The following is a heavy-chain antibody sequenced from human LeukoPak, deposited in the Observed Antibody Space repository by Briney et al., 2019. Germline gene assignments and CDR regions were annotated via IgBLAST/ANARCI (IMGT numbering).Heavy chain of an antibody. CDR3: ARGITMVPYWFDP. V-gene: IGHV4-59*01. CDR1: GGSISSYY. D-gene: IGHD3-10*01. J-gene: IGHJ5*02. Sequence: KASDTLSLTCTVSGGSISSYYWSWIQQPPGKGLEWIGYIYYSGSTNYNPSLKSRVTISVDTSKNQFSLKLSSVTAADTAVYYCARGITMVPYWFDPWGQGTLVTVSS. CDR2: IYYSGST.